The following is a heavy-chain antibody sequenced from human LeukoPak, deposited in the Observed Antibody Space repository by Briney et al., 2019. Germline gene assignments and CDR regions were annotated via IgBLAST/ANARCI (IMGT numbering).Heavy chain of an antibody. D-gene: IGHD2-8*01. J-gene: IGHJ4*02. CDR1: GYTFTSYY. Sequence: ASVKVSCKASGYTFTSYYMHWVQQAPGQGLEWMGIINPSGGGTSYSQKFQGRVTVTRDTSTSTVYMELSSLRSEDTAVYYCARDNGVAPFDYWGQGTLVTVSS. V-gene: IGHV1-46*01. CDR2: INPSGGGT. CDR3: ARDNGVAPFDY.